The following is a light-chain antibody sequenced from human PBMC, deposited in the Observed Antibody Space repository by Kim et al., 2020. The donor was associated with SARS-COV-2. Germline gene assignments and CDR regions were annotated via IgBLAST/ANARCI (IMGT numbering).Light chain of an antibody. CDR3: QHYGDSPYT. Sequence: EIVLTQSPGTLSLSPGERVTLSCRASQSVSSNYLAWYQQKLGQAPSLLIYGASTRAAGIPARFSGSGSGTDFTLTISSLGPEDFAVYYCQHYGDSPYTFGQGTKLEI. CDR2: GAS. CDR1: QSVSSNY. J-gene: IGKJ2*01. V-gene: IGKV3-20*01.